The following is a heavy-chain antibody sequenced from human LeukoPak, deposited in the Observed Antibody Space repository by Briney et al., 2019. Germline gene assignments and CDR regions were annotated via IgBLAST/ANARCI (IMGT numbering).Heavy chain of an antibody. Sequence: PGGSLRLSCAASGFTFSSYAVSWVRQAPGKGLEWVSAISGSGGSTYYADSVKGRFTISRDNSKNTLYLQMNSLRAEDTAVYYYAKSMVRGVIITNFDYWGQGTLVTVSS. J-gene: IGHJ4*02. D-gene: IGHD3-10*01. CDR3: AKSMVRGVIITNFDY. CDR1: GFTFSSYA. V-gene: IGHV3-23*01. CDR2: ISGSGGST.